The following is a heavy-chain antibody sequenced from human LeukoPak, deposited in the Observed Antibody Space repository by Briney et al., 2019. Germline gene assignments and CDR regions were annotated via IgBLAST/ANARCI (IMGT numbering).Heavy chain of an antibody. J-gene: IGHJ4*02. Sequence: ASVKVSCKASGYTFTSYYMHWVRQAPGQGLEWMGIINPSGGSTSYAQKFQGRVTITTDESTSTAYMELSSLRSEDTAVYCCAREGGATPFDYWGQGTLVTVSS. D-gene: IGHD1-26*01. V-gene: IGHV1-46*01. CDR1: GYTFTSYY. CDR3: AREGGATPFDY. CDR2: INPSGGST.